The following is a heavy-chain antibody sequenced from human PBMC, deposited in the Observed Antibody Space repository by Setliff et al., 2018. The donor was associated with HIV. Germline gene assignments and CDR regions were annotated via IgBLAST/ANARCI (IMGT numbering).Heavy chain of an antibody. D-gene: IGHD2-15*01. V-gene: IGHV4-34*01. J-gene: IGHJ1*01. CDR1: GGSFNGYY. CDR3: ARARRAGSGPKYFQH. Sequence: PETLSLTCAVYGGSFNGYYWSWIRQPPGKGLEWIGEINHSGSTNYNPSLKSRVTMSVDQTKNQFSLRLSSVTAADTAVYYCARARRAGSGPKYFQHWGQGTLVTVS. CDR2: INHSGST.